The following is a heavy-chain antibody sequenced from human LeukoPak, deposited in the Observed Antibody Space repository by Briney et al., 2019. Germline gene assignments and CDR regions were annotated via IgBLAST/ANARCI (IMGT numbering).Heavy chain of an antibody. D-gene: IGHD1-26*01. J-gene: IGHJ4*02. Sequence: SETLSLTCIVSGGSISSYYWSWIRQPPGKGLEWICYIYNSGITNHNPALKSRVTISVDTSKNQFSLKLSTVTAADTAVYYCARAPRYSGSYYAPKFYFDYWGQGTLVTVSP. CDR2: IYNSGIT. V-gene: IGHV4-59*01. CDR1: GGSISSYY. CDR3: ARAPRYSGSYYAPKFYFDY.